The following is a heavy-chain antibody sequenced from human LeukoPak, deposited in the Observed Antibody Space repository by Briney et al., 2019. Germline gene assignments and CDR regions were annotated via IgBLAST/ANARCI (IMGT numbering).Heavy chain of an antibody. Sequence: SETLSLTCTVSGGSVSSGSYYWSWIRHPPGKGLEWIGYNYYSGSNNYNPSLESRVTISVDTSKNQFSLTLTSVTAAGTAVYYCARDRGYYGSGSYSQGSSFDYWGQGSLVTVSS. CDR3: ARDRGYYGSGSYSQGSSFDY. J-gene: IGHJ4*02. D-gene: IGHD3-10*01. CDR2: NYYSGSN. CDR1: GGSVSSGSYY. V-gene: IGHV4-61*01.